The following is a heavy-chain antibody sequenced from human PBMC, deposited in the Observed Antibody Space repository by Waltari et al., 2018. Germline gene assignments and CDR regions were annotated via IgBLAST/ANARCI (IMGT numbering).Heavy chain of an antibody. D-gene: IGHD3-16*01. CDR2: INSDGSRP. J-gene: IGHJ6*02. CDR3: ARDLREGYGRSYGMDV. CDR1: GFTFSRYW. V-gene: IGHV3-74*03. Sequence: EVQLVESGGGLVQPGGSLRLSCAASGFTFSRYWMHWVRQVPGKGLVGVSRINSDGSRPKYADSVEGRFTISRDNAKNTLYLQMNSLRVEDTAVYYCARDLREGYGRSYGMDVWGQGTTVTVSS.